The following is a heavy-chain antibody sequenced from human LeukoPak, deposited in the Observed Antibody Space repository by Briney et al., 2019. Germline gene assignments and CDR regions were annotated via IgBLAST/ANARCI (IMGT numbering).Heavy chain of an antibody. J-gene: IGHJ4*02. D-gene: IGHD1-26*01. CDR3: ARDGSGSYADY. V-gene: IGHV1-69*06. CDR2: IIPIFGTA. Sequence: ASVKVSCKASGYTFTGYYMHWVRQAPGQGLEWMGGIIPIFGTANYAQKFQGRVTITADKSTSTAYMELSSLRSEDTAVYYCARDGSGSYADYWGQGTLVTVSS. CDR1: GYTFTGYY.